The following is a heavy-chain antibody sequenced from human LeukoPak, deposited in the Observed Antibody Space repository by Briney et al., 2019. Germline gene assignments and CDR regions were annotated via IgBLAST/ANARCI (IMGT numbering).Heavy chain of an antibody. Sequence: ASVKVSCKASGYTFTGYYMHWVRQAPGQGLEWMGWINPNSSGTNYAQKFQGRVTMTRDTSISTAYMELSRLRSDDTAVYYCARRTMVRGTFDYWGQGTLVTVSS. V-gene: IGHV1-2*02. D-gene: IGHD3-10*01. CDR2: INPNSSGT. CDR1: GYTFTGYY. J-gene: IGHJ4*02. CDR3: ARRTMVRGTFDY.